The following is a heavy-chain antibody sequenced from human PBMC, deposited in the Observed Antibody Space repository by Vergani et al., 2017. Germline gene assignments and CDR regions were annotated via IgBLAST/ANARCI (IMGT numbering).Heavy chain of an antibody. D-gene: IGHD4-17*01. CDR1: ADSISSGSYY. CDR2: IYYSGLT. CDR3: ASLRDYYYMDV. V-gene: IGHV4-39*07. Sequence: QLQLQQSGPGLVKPSETLFLTCTVSADSISSGSYYWGWSRQPPGKSLEWIGSIYYSGLTYYNPSLKSRVAISVDTSKNQFSLKLSSVTAADTAVYYCASLRDYYYMDVWGKGTTVTVSS. J-gene: IGHJ6*03.